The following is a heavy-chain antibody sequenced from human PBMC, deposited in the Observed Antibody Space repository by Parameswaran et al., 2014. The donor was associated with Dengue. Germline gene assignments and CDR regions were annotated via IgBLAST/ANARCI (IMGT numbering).Heavy chain of an antibody. CDR2: INHSGST. CDR3: AREVRRNCSSTSCYTSFGGSVGIGMDV. J-gene: IGHJ6*02. D-gene: IGHD2-2*02. Sequence: QMPGKGLEWIGEINHSGSTNYNPSLKSRVTISVDTSKNQFSLKLSSVTAADTAVYYCAREVRRNCSSTSCYTSFGGSVGIGMDVWGQGTTVTVSS. V-gene: IGHV4-34*01.